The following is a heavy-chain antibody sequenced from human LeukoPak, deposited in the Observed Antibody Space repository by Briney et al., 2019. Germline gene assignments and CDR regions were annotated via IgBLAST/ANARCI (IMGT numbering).Heavy chain of an antibody. V-gene: IGHV3-30*04. CDR1: GFIFSNYA. CDR3: ARSYYDALTGYGEVDF. D-gene: IGHD3-9*01. J-gene: IGHJ4*02. Sequence: GALRLSCAASGFIFSNYAMHWVRQAPGKGPEWVAVISYDGSKKYYADSVKGRFTISRDNSKNTLYLQMNSLRAEDTAVYYCARSYYDALTGYGEVDFWGQGTLVTVSS. CDR2: ISYDGSKK.